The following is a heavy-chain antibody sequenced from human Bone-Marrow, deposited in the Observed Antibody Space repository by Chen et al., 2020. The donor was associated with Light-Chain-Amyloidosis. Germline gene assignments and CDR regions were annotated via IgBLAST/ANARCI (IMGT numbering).Heavy chain of an antibody. Sequence: PGESLKISCKGSGYTFPNYWIGWVRQMPGKGLEWMGVIYPDDSDARYSXXXXXXXXXXXXXXXXXXXXXXXXXXXXXXXXXYCARRRDGYNFDYWGQGTLVTVSS. V-gene: IGHV5-51*01. CDR2: IYPDDSDA. CDR3: ARRRDGYNFDY. J-gene: IGHJ4*02. D-gene: IGHD2-21*01. CDR1: GYTFPNYW.